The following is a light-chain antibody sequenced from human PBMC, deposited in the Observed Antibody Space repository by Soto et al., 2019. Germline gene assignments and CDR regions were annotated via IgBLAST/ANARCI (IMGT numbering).Light chain of an antibody. J-gene: IGKJ1*01. CDR2: GAS. CDR1: QSVSSN. Sequence: IVLTQSPATLSVSPGERATLSCRASQSVSSNLAWHQQRPGQAPTLLIYGASTRATGVPARFSGGGSGTEFTLTISSLQSEDFAVYYCQQYNNWPPWTFGQGTKVDIK. V-gene: IGKV3D-15*01. CDR3: QQYNNWPPWT.